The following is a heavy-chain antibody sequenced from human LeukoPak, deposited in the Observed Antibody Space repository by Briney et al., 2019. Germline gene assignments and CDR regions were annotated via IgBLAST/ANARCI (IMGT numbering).Heavy chain of an antibody. CDR1: GDTFTTYD. Sequence: GASVKVSCKASGDTFTTYDSNWVRQATGQGLEWMAWMNPNSGNTGYAQKFQGRVTMTRNTSISTSYMELSSLRSEDTAVYYCARVAGNCGGDCYRLVYWGQGTLVTVAS. CDR3: ARVAGNCGGDCYRLVY. J-gene: IGHJ4*02. CDR2: MNPNSGNT. V-gene: IGHV1-8*01. D-gene: IGHD2-21*01.